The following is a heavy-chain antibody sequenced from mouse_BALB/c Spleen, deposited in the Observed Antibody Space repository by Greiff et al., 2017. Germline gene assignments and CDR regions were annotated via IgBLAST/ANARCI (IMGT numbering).Heavy chain of an antibody. Sequence: VQLQQSGAELVRPGTSVKVSCKASGYAFTNYLIEWVKQRPGQGLEWIGVINPGSGGTDYNEKFKGKATLTADKSSSTAYMQLSSLTSDDSAVYFCARKRDYYGSSYDYYAMDYWGQGTSVTVSS. CDR2: INPGSGGT. CDR1: GYAFTNYL. CDR3: ARKRDYYGSSYDYYAMDY. J-gene: IGHJ4*01. V-gene: IGHV1-54*01. D-gene: IGHD1-1*01.